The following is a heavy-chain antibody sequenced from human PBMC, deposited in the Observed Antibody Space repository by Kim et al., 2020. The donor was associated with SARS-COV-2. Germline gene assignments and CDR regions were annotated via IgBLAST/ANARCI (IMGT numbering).Heavy chain of an antibody. CDR2: INHSGST. J-gene: IGHJ6*02. Sequence: SETLSLTCAVYGGSFSGYYWSWIRQPPGKGLEWIGEINHSGSTNYNPSLKSRVTISVDTSKNQFSLKLSSVTAADTAVYYCARAPVVVITHYYYYYGMDVWGQGTTVTVSS. V-gene: IGHV4-34*01. CDR1: GGSFSGYY. D-gene: IGHD3-22*01. CDR3: ARAPVVVITHYYYYYGMDV.